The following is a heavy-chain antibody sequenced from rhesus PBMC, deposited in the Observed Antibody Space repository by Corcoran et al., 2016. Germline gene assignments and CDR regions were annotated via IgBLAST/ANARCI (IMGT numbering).Heavy chain of an antibody. V-gene: IGHV1-1*01. J-gene: IGHJ1*01. CDR3: TRGRSSSIQYFEF. D-gene: IGHD4-29*01. CDR2: IPPYNGNK. Sequence: QVQLVQSGAEIKQPGASVKLSCKASGYTFTSYYMHWVRQAPGQGLEWIGLIPPYNGNKGNAQNFQCRFTIITDTSTSTGYMELSSLRSEDTAVYYCTRGRSSSIQYFEFWGQGALVTVSS. CDR1: GYTFTSYY.